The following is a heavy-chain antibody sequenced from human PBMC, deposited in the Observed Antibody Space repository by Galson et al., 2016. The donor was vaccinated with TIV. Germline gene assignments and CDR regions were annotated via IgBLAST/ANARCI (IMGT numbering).Heavy chain of an antibody. CDR1: GFAFSTYA. V-gene: IGHV3-30-3*01. CDR3: ARGDYPATVTTYYYYGMDV. D-gene: IGHD4-11*01. CDR2: ISYYGSDK. J-gene: IGHJ6*02. Sequence: SLRLSCAASGFAFSTYAMHWVRQAPGKGLEWVALISYYGSDKYYADSVKGRFTISRDNSKNTLYLQMNNLRAEDTAVYYCARGDYPATVTTYYYYGMDVWGQGTTGTVSS.